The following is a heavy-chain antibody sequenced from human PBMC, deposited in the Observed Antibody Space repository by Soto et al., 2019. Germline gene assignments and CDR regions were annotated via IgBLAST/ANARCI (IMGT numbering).Heavy chain of an antibody. D-gene: IGHD1-1*01. CDR3: ARDPGTTGHFDY. Sequence: QVQLVQSGAEVKKPGSSVNVSCKASGGTFSSYTISWVRQAPGQGLEWMGRIIPILGIANYAQKFQGRVTITADKSTSTAYMELSSLRSEDTAVYYCARDPGTTGHFDYWGQGTLVTVSS. CDR2: IIPILGIA. V-gene: IGHV1-69*08. J-gene: IGHJ4*02. CDR1: GGTFSSYT.